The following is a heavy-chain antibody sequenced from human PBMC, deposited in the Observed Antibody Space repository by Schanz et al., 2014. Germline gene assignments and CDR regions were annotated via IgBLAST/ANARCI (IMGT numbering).Heavy chain of an antibody. V-gene: IGHV1-3*04. D-gene: IGHD5-12*01. J-gene: IGHJ4*02. CDR1: EYSFTSYS. CDR2: INTGSGDT. Sequence: QVQLVPSGAEVKRPGASVKVSCKASEYSFTSYSMHWVRQAPGQRLEWMGWINTGSGDTKYSQNFQGRGTITRDTSASTAYMELSSLRSEDTAVYSCARGIGGYGANNYFDYWGQGTLVTVSS. CDR3: ARGIGGYGANNYFDY.